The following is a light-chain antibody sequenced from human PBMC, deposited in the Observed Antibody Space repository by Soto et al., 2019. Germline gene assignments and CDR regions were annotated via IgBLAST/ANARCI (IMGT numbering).Light chain of an antibody. J-gene: IGKJ5*01. Sequence: EIVFTQSPGTLSLSPRERATLSCRASQSVSSSYLAWYQQKPGQAPRLLIYGASSRATGIPDRFSGSGSGTDFTLTISRLEPEDFAVYYCQQYGSSITFGQGTRLEIK. V-gene: IGKV3-20*01. CDR3: QQYGSSIT. CDR2: GAS. CDR1: QSVSSSY.